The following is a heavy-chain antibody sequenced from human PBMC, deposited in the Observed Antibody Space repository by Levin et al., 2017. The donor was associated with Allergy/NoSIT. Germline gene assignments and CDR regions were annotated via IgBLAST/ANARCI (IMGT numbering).Heavy chain of an antibody. CDR1: GFTFSSYW. CDR2: INSDGSST. V-gene: IGHV3-74*01. Sequence: PGGSLRLSCAASGFTFSSYWMHWVRQAPGKGLVWVSRINSDGSSTSYADSVKGRFTISRDNAKNTLYLQMNSLRAEDTAVYYCARRDSGYEIRSFDYWGQGTLVTVSS. D-gene: IGHD5-12*01. CDR3: ARRDSGYEIRSFDY. J-gene: IGHJ4*02.